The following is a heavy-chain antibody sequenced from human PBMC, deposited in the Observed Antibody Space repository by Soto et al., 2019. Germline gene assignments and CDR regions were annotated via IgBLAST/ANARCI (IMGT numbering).Heavy chain of an antibody. D-gene: IGHD6-13*01. CDR1: GGSVGSGGYY. CDR3: ARAGGAGSGHDWFDP. CDR2: IHYSGST. Sequence: PSETLSLTCNVSGGSVGSGGYYWSWIRQHPGKGLEWIGYIHYSGSTYYNPSLKSRVTMSIDTSKNLFSLNLSSVTAADTAVYYCARAGGAGSGHDWFDPWGQGTLVTVSS. J-gene: IGHJ5*02. V-gene: IGHV4-31*03.